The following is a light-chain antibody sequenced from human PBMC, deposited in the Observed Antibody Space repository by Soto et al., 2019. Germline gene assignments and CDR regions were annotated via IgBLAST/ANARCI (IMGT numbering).Light chain of an antibody. J-gene: IGKJ1*01. CDR2: AAS. V-gene: IGKV1-39*01. CDR1: QSIDNY. CDR3: QQCFSLPPT. Sequence: DIQMTQSPSSLSASVGDRVTITCRASQSIDNYLSWYQQIPGKAPKLLIYAASNLQRGAPSRFSGSGSGTEFTITISNLQPDDFAVYYCQQCFSLPPTFGHGTKVENK.